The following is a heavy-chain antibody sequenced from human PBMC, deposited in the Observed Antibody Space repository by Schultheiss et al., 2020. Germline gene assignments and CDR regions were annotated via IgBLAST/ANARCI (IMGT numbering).Heavy chain of an antibody. Sequence: GGSLRLSCAASAFTFSNYAMTWVRQAPGKGLEWVSSLGGGGGNTYYADSVRGRFAISRVNSKNTLYLQMNNLSAEDTAVYYCARTTGTTADYYFYTMDVWGQGTTVTVSS. CDR3: ARTTGTTADYYFYTMDV. V-gene: IGHV3-23*01. CDR2: LGGGGGNT. CDR1: AFTFSNYA. J-gene: IGHJ6*02. D-gene: IGHD1-7*01.